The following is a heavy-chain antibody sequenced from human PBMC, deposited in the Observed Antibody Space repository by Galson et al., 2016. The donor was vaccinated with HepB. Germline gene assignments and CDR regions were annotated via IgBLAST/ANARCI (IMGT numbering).Heavy chain of an antibody. CDR3: ARDTGGGSFDY. V-gene: IGHV3-7*03. J-gene: IGHJ4*02. CDR1: GFTFSSYW. CDR2: IKQDGSEK. Sequence: SLRLSCAASGFTFSSYWISWVRQAPGKGLEWVANIKQDGSEKYYVDSVKGRFTISRDNAKKSLFLEMNSLRAEDTAMYYCARDTGGGSFDYWGQGTLVTVSS. D-gene: IGHD3-16*01.